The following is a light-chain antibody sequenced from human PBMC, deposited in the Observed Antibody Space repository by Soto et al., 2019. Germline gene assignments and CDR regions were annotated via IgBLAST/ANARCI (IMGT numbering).Light chain of an antibody. Sequence: DIQMTQSPSTLSSSVGDRVTITCRASQSISSWLAWYQQKPGKAPTLLLYKASSLESGVPSRFSGSGSGTEFTLTISSLQPDDFATYYCQQYNSYPLTFGGGTKVEIK. CDR1: QSISSW. J-gene: IGKJ4*01. CDR3: QQYNSYPLT. V-gene: IGKV1-5*03. CDR2: KAS.